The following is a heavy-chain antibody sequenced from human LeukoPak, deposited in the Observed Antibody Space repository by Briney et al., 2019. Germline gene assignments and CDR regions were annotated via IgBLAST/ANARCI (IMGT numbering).Heavy chain of an antibody. CDR2: INPVGSET. V-gene: IGHV3-7*04. D-gene: IGHD6-19*01. CDR3: ARDSSDSFDF. CDR1: EFTFSSYW. Sequence: GGSPTLSCAASEFTFSSYWMTWVRQAPGKGLEWVAIINPVGSETSHVDSVKGRFTISRDNAKNSLYLQNNNLRPEDTAVYYCARDSSDSFDFWGQGTLVTVTS. J-gene: IGHJ4*02.